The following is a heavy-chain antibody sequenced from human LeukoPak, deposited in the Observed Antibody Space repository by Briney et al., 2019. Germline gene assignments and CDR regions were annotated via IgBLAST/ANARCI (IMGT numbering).Heavy chain of an antibody. V-gene: IGHV3-23*01. Sequence: PGGSLRLSCAASGFTFSSYGMHWVRQAPGKGLEWVSAISGSGGSTYYADSVKGRFTISRDNSKNTLYLQMNSLRAEDTAVYYCARDSGYDFLDYWGQGTLVTVSS. CDR2: ISGSGGST. D-gene: IGHD5-12*01. CDR1: GFTFSSYG. CDR3: ARDSGYDFLDY. J-gene: IGHJ4*02.